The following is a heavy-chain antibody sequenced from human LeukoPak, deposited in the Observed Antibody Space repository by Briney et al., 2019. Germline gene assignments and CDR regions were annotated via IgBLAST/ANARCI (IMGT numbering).Heavy chain of an antibody. CDR1: GFTFTNYW. V-gene: IGHV3-74*01. Sequence: GGSLRLSCAASGFTFTNYWVHWVRQAPGMGLVWVSRLPPDELGIIYADSVKGRFTVSRDNAKNTVYLQMNNLRVDDTAMYYCVGTIASRGSEYWGQGALVTVSS. J-gene: IGHJ4*02. CDR3: VGTIASRGSEY. CDR2: LPPDELGI. D-gene: IGHD6-6*01.